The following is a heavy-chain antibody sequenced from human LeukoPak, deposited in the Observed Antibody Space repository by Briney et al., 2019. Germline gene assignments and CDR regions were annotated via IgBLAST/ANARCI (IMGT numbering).Heavy chain of an antibody. V-gene: IGHV3-15*01. Sequence: GGSLRLSCAASGFSFSNAWMSWVRQAPGKGLEWVGRIKSKTDGGTTDYAAPVKGRFTISRDDSKNTLYLQMNSLKTEDTAVYYCTNEFYGDYPLGYWGQGTLVTVSS. CDR2: IKSKTDGGTT. CDR3: TNEFYGDYPLGY. J-gene: IGHJ4*02. CDR1: GFSFSNAW. D-gene: IGHD4-17*01.